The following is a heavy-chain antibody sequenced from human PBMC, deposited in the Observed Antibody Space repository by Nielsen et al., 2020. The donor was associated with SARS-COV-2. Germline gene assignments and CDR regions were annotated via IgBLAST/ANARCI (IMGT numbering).Heavy chain of an antibody. CDR1: GFMFSTYT. J-gene: IGHJ4*02. D-gene: IGHD1-26*01. V-gene: IGHV3-21*01. CDR2: ISIRTGDI. Sequence: GESLKISCVASGFMFSTYTMSWIRQAPGKGLDWVSSISIRTGDIYYADSVKGRFTITRDNAKNSLYLQMNSLRAEDTAVYYCASGAYFASWGQGTLVTVSS. CDR3: ASGAYFAS.